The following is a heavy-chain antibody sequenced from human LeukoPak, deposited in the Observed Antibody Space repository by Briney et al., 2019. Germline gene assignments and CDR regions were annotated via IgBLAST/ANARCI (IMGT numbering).Heavy chain of an antibody. V-gene: IGHV2-5*01. J-gene: IGHJ6*02. CDR1: GFSLSTSGVG. CDR3: AHSDAYCSSTSCYGGANDYYYYGMDV. CDR2: IYWNDDK. D-gene: IGHD2-2*01. Sequence: SGPTLVKPTQTLTLTCTFSGFSLSTSGVGVGWIRQPPGKALEGLALIYWNDDKRYSPSLKSRLTITKDTSKNQVVLTMTNMDPVDTATYYCAHSDAYCSSTSCYGGANDYYYYGMDVWGQGTTVTVSS.